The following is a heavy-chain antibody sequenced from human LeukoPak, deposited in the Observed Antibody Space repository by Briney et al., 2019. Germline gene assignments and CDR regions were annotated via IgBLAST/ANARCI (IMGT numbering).Heavy chain of an antibody. V-gene: IGHV1-69*05. CDR1: GGTFSSYA. CDR2: IILIFGTA. J-gene: IGHJ4*02. CDR3: ARSSIEMATINAY. D-gene: IGHD5-24*01. Sequence: SVKVSCKASGGTFSSYAISWVRQAPGQGLEWMGGIILIFGTANYAQKFQGRVTITTDESTSTAYMELSSLRSEDTAVYYCARSSIEMATINAYWGQGTLVTVSP.